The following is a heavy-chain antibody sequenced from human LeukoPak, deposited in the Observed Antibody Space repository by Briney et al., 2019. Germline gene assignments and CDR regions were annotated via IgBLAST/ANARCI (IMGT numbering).Heavy chain of an antibody. J-gene: IGHJ6*02. CDR3: SISGYCSSTSCSNYYYYGMDV. CDR1: GYTFTSYA. Sequence: ASVKVSCKASGYTFTSYAMHWVRQAPGQRLEWMGWINAGNGNTKYSQKFHCRVTITSDTSASTAYIQLSSLRSEDTPVYYCSISGYCSSTSCSNYYYYGMDVWGQGTTVTVSS. D-gene: IGHD2-2*03. V-gene: IGHV1-3*01. CDR2: INAGNGNT.